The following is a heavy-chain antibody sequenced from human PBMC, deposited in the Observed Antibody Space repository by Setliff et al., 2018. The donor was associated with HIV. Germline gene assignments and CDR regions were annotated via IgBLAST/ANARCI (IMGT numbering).Heavy chain of an antibody. CDR2: IYSGGST. CDR1: GFTFEDYG. Sequence: GGSLRLSCAVSGFTFEDYGMSWVRPAPGKGLEWVSVIYSGGSTYYAYSVKGRFTISRDNSKNTLYLQMNSLRAEDTAVYYCARESSYYYDRSGYYDYWGQGTLVTVSS. D-gene: IGHD3-22*01. CDR3: ARESSYYYDRSGYYDY. V-gene: IGHV3-66*02. J-gene: IGHJ4*02.